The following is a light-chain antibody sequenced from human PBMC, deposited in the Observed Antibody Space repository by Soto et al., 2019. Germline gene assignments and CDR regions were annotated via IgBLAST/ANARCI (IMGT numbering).Light chain of an antibody. CDR3: QQYHKWPLT. V-gene: IGKV3-15*01. CDR2: GAS. Sequence: IVVTQSPATLSVTTGERATLSCRASQSVSSSYLAWYQQKPGQAPRLLIYGASTRATGIPARFSGSGYGSEFTLTISSLQSEDFAVYYCQQYHKWPLTFGGGTKVDI. CDR1: QSVSSSY. J-gene: IGKJ4*01.